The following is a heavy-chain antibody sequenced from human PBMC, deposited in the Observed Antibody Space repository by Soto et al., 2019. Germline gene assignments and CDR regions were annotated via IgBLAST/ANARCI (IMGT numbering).Heavy chain of an antibody. J-gene: IGHJ4*02. D-gene: IGHD3-10*01. CDR1: GGSISSGGYY. CDR2: IYYSGST. Sequence: QVQLQESGPGLVKPSKTLSLTCTVSGGSISSGGYYWSWIGQHQGKGLEWIGYIYYSGSTYYNPSLKSRVTISVDTSKNQFSLKLSSVTVADTAVYYCARGLWFGELLSIFDYWGQGTLVTVSS. V-gene: IGHV4-31*03. CDR3: ARGLWFGELLSIFDY.